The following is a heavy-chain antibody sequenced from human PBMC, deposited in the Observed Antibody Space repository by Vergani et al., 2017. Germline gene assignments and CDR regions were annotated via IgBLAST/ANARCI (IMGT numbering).Heavy chain of an antibody. CDR1: GGSISSGSYY. D-gene: IGHD3-22*01. CDR3: ARGYDSSGYYYSYYYYGMDV. V-gene: IGHV4-61*02. Sequence: QVQLQESGPGLVKPSQTLSLTCTVSGGSISSGSYYWSWIRQPAGKGLEWIGRIYTSGSTNYNPSLKSRVTISVDTSKNQFSLKLSSVTAADTAVYYCARGYDSSGYYYSYYYYGMDVWGQGP. J-gene: IGHJ6*02. CDR2: IYTSGST.